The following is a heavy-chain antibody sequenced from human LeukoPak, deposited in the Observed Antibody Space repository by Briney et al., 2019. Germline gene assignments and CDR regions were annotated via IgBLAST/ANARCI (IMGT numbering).Heavy chain of an antibody. CDR2: ISGSGGST. CDR1: GLTFSSYA. J-gene: IGHJ4*02. CDR3: AKDLWELYYFDY. D-gene: IGHD1-26*01. Sequence: GGSLRLSCAASGLTFSSYAMHWVRQAPGKGLEWVSAISGSGGSTYYADSVKGRFTISRDNSKNTLYLQMNSLRAEDTAVYYCAKDLWELYYFDYWGQGTLVTVSS. V-gene: IGHV3-23*01.